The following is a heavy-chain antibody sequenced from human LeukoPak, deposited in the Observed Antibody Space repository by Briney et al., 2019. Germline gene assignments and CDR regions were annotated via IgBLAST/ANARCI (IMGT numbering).Heavy chain of an antibody. Sequence: GGSLRLSCAASGFTFSSYWMHWVRQAPGKGLVWVSRINSDGSSTSYADSVKGRFTISRDNAKNTLYLQMNSLRAEDTALYYCAKGNGGSDNSAFDCWGQGTPVIVSS. J-gene: IGHJ4*02. D-gene: IGHD2-21*01. CDR2: INSDGSST. V-gene: IGHV3-74*01. CDR3: AKGNGGSDNSAFDC. CDR1: GFTFSSYW.